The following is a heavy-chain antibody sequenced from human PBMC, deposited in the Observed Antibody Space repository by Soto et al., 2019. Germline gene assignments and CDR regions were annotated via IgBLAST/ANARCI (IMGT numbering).Heavy chain of an antibody. D-gene: IGHD3-22*01. J-gene: IGHJ4*02. CDR3: ARQHYYDSSGYYTWN. CDR1: GGSVSSGSYY. V-gene: IGHV4-61*01. CDR2: VYYSGST. Sequence: PSETLSLTCTVSGGSVSSGSYYWSWIRQPPGKGLEWIGSVYYSGSTYYTPSLKSRVTISADTSNNQFSLRLNSVTAADTAVYYCARQHYYDSSGYYTWNWGQGTLVTVS.